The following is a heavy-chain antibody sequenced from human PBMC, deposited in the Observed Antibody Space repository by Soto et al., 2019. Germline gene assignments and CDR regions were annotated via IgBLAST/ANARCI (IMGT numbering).Heavy chain of an antibody. D-gene: IGHD6-19*01. J-gene: IGHJ4*02. CDR3: AKSPRPAGTIFDY. Sequence: PGGSLRLSCAASGFTFTGYAMNWVRQAPGKGLDWVSSISGFGDSTYYADSVKGRFTISRDDSKNTLYLQINSLRAEDTALYYCAKSPRPAGTIFDYWGQGTLVTVSS. CDR1: GFTFTGYA. V-gene: IGHV3-23*01. CDR2: ISGFGDST.